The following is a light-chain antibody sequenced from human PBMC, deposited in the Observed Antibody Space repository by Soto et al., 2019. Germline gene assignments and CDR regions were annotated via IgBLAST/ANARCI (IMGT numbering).Light chain of an antibody. CDR3: CSYTSATTYV. V-gene: IGLV2-14*03. J-gene: IGLJ1*01. CDR1: SSDIGAYNY. Sequence: QSSLTQPASMSRSPGQSITISCTGSSSDIGAYNYVSWYQQHHPGEAPKVIIYDVSHRPAGASNRFSGSKSGNTASLTISGLQTEDEADYFCCSYTSATTYVSGTGTTVTVL. CDR2: DVS.